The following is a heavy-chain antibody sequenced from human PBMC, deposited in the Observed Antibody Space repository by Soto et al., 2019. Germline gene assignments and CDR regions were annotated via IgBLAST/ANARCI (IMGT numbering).Heavy chain of an antibody. J-gene: IGHJ4*02. D-gene: IGHD1-7*01. CDR1: GGSISSGGYS. CDR3: ARGETGTKPGGFDY. V-gene: IGHV4-30-2*01. CDR2: IYHSGST. Sequence: QLQLQESGSGLVKPSQTLSLTCAVSGGSISSGGYSWSWIRQPPGKGLEWIGYIYHSGSTYYNPSLKSRVTIAVDRSKNQFSLKLSSVTAADTAVYYCARGETGTKPGGFDYWGQGTLVTVSS.